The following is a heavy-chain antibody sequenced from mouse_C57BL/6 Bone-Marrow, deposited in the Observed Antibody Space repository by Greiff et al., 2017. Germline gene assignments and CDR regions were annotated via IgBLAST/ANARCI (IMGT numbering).Heavy chain of an antibody. CDR1: GYTFTSYG. CDR2: IYIGNGYT. D-gene: IGHD2-4*01. V-gene: IGHV1-58*01. Sequence: EVQLVESGAELVRPGSSVKMSCKTSGYTFTSYGINWVKQRPGQGLEWIGYIYIGNGYTEYNEKFKGKATLTSDTSSSTAYMQLSSLTSEDSAIYCCARRDDYDGYWYFDVWGTGTTVTVSS. CDR3: ARRDDYDGYWYFDV. J-gene: IGHJ1*03.